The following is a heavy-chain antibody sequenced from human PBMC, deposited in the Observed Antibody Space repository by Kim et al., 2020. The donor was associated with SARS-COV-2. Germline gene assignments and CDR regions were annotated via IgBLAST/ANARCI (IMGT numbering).Heavy chain of an antibody. D-gene: IGHD6-13*01. J-gene: IGHJ4*02. Sequence: YAQKFQGRVTMTRNTSISTAYMGLSSLRSEDTAVYYCARRVAAAGTDLRFWGQGTLVTVSS. CDR3: ARRVAAAGTDLRF. V-gene: IGHV1-8*01.